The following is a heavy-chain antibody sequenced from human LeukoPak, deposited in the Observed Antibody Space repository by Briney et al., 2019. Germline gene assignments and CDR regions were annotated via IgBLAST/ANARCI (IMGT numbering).Heavy chain of an antibody. CDR3: AKERDTAMVTIDY. CDR1: GFTFSSYG. D-gene: IGHD5-18*01. Sequence: GGSLRLSCAASGFTFSSYGMHWVRQAPGKGLEWVAFIRYDGSNKYYADSVKGRFTISRDNSKNTLYPQMNSLRAEDTAVYYCAKERDTAMVTIDYWGQGTLVTVSS. CDR2: IRYDGSNK. V-gene: IGHV3-30*02. J-gene: IGHJ4*02.